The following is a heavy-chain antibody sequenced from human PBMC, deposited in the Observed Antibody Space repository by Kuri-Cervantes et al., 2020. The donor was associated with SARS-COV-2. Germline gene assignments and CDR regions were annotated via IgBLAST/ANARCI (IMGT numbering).Heavy chain of an antibody. CDR2: IKQDGSGK. V-gene: IGHV3-7*01. CDR3: ARDTGGTMIYYYYYYGMDV. Sequence: GESLKISCAASGFTFSSYWMSWVRQAPGKGLEWVANIKQDGSGKYYVDSVKGRFTISRDNAKNLLYLQMNSLRAEDTAVYYCARDTGGTMIYYYYYYGMDVWGQGTTVTVSS. CDR1: GFTFSSYW. D-gene: IGHD2-8*02. J-gene: IGHJ6*02.